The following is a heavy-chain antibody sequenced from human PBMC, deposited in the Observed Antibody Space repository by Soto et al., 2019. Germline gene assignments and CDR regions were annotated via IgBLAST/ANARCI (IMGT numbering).Heavy chain of an antibody. D-gene: IGHD5-18*01. Sequence: QVQLVESGGGLVQPGKSLRLSCAASGFTFSTYGMHWVRQAPGKGLEWVSVIWYDGSNKYHGDSLKGRFTISRDNSKNTLYLQINNLRAEDTAVYYWGRDGALGDTAVVDSWGQGTLVTVSS. CDR3: GRDGALGDTAVVDS. CDR2: IWYDGSNK. J-gene: IGHJ4*02. CDR1: GFTFSTYG. V-gene: IGHV3-33*01.